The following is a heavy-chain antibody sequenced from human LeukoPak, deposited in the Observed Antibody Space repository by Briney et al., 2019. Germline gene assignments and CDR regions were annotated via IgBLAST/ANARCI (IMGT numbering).Heavy chain of an antibody. D-gene: IGHD3-16*02. CDR3: ARAGKGLRLGELSFENY. V-gene: IGHV1-18*01. J-gene: IGHJ4*02. CDR2: ISAYNGNT. Sequence: ASVKVSCKASGYTFTSYGISWVRQAPGQGLEWMGWISAYNGNTNYAQKLQGRVTMTTDTSTSTAYMELRSLRSDDTAVYYCARAGKGLRLGELSFENYWGQGTLVTVSS. CDR1: GYTFTSYG.